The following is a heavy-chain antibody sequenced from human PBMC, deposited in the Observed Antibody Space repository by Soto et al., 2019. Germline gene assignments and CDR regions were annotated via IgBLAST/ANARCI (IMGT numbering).Heavy chain of an antibody. V-gene: IGHV3-21*01. CDR2: ISSSSSYI. CDR1: GFTSSSYS. Sequence: PGESLKISCAASGFTSSSYSMNWVRQAPGKGLEWGSSISSSSSYIYYADSVKGRFTISRDNAKNSLYLQMNSLRAEDTAVYYCARGGVVVAATVVEYYYYYGMDVWGQGTTVTVSS. CDR3: ARGGVVVAATVVEYYYYYGMDV. D-gene: IGHD2-15*01. J-gene: IGHJ6*02.